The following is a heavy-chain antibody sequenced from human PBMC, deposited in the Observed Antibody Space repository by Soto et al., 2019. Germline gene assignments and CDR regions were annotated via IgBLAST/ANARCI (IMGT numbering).Heavy chain of an antibody. V-gene: IGHV1-69*13. CDR1: GGTFSSYA. D-gene: IGHD3-3*01. CDR2: IIPIFGTA. J-gene: IGHJ5*02. Sequence: ASVEVSCKASGGTFSSYAISWVRQAPGQGLEWMGGIIPIFGTANYAQKFQGRVTITADESTSTAYMELSSLRSEDTAVYYCARAPPAPEDYVLRFLDWPTPGWFDPWGQGTLMTFSS. CDR3: ARAPPAPEDYVLRFLDWPTPGWFDP.